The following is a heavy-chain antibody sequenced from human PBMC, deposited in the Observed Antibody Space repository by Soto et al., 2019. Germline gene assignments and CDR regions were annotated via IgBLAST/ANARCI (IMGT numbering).Heavy chain of an antibody. J-gene: IGHJ5*02. V-gene: IGHV4-31*03. CDR1: GGSISIGGYY. CDR3: ASGPGIAAAGRTWFDP. D-gene: IGHD6-13*01. Sequence: QVQLQESGPGLVKPSQTLSLTFTVSGGSISIGGYYWSWIRQHPGKGLEWIGYIYYSGITYYNTSLKSRVTISVDTSKNQFSLELSSVTAADTAVYYCASGPGIAAAGRTWFDPWGQGTLVTVSS. CDR2: IYYSGIT.